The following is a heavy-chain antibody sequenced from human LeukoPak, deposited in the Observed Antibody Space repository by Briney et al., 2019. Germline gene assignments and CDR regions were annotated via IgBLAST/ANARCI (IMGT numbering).Heavy chain of an antibody. CDR1: GCTFSDAW. Sequence: GSLRLSCEGSGCTFSDAWMNWVCQAPGKGLEWVGRMKSRGSGGTTDYAAPVKGRFTISRDDSKNTLFLQMSSLQAEDTAVYYCVWDWTYYFDMAVWGQGTTVTVSS. J-gene: IGHJ6*02. CDR3: VWDWTYYFDMAV. V-gene: IGHV3-15*01. D-gene: IGHD3/OR15-3a*01. CDR2: MKSRGSGGTT.